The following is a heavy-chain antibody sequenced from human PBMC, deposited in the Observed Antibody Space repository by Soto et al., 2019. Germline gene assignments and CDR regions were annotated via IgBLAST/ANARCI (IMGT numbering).Heavy chain of an antibody. CDR2: IYATGTT. CDR3: VRDGTKTLRDWFAP. J-gene: IGHJ5*02. V-gene: IGHV4-4*07. CDR1: GASISGFY. Sequence: PSEPLSLTCTVSGASISGFYWSWIRKSAGKGLEWIGRIYATGTTDYNPSLKSRVMMSVDTSKKQFSLKLRSVTAADTAVYYCVRDGTKTLRDWFAPWGQGMSVTASS. D-gene: IGHD1-1*01.